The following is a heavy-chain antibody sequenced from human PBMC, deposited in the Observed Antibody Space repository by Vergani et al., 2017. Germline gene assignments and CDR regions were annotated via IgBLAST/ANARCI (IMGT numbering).Heavy chain of an antibody. D-gene: IGHD1/OR15-1a*01. CDR1: GFIFSDYY. J-gene: IGHJ5*02. V-gene: IGHV3-11*01. CDR3: GRKQSPASLMDKPIDI. Sequence: QVQLVASGGGLVRPGGSLRLSCAASGFIFSDYYMTWIRQTPGKGLEWLAHISDGGETKMYAESLKGRFTVSRDNTKNLLILQMKTLKVDDTAIYYCGRKQSPASLMDKPIDIWGQGTLVTVSS. CDR2: ISDGGETK.